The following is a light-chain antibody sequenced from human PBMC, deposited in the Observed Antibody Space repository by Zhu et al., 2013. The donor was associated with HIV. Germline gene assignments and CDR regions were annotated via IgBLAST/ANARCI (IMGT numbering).Light chain of an antibody. Sequence: QSALTQPASVSGSPGQSITISCTGASTDVGAYDYVSWYQQHPGKAPKLIIYKVSNRPSGISNRFSASKSGNTASLTISGLQAEDEADYYCSSYTTSSSWVFGGGTKLTVL. CDR3: SSYTTSSSWV. CDR2: KVS. V-gene: IGLV2-14*01. CDR1: STDVGAYDY. J-gene: IGLJ3*02.